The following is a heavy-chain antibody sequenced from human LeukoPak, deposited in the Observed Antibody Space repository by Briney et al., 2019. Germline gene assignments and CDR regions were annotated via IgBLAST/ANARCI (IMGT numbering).Heavy chain of an antibody. J-gene: IGHJ3*02. CDR3: VRTRREAAIHNAFDI. CDR1: APTFSTYA. D-gene: IGHD6-13*01. CDR2: ISYDGRHK. Sequence: GGSLRLSCVAYAPTFSTYALRWVRQPPGKGREWVAFISYDGRHKYYADSVKGRCTISRDNSKNTVYLQMTSLRAEDTAVYYCVRTRREAAIHNAFDIWGQGTMVTVSS. V-gene: IGHV3-30*04.